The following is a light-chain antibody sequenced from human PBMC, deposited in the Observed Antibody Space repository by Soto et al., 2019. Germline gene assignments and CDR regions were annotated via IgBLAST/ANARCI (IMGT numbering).Light chain of an antibody. Sequence: QAVVTQEPSLTVSPGGTVTLTCVSSTGAVNAGHYPTWFQQKPGQAPRPLIYKTTNKYSWTPARFSGSLLGGKPSPTLSDVQPEDEADYYCLIYYAGSRIFGTGTKVTVL. J-gene: IGLJ1*01. V-gene: IGLV7-43*01. CDR2: KTT. CDR1: TGAVNAGHY. CDR3: LIYYAGSRI.